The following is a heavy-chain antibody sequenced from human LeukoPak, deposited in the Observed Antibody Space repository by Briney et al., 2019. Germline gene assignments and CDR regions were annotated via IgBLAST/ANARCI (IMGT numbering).Heavy chain of an antibody. CDR1: GFTFSSYW. Sequence: GGSLRLSCAASGFTFSSYWMHWVRQAPGKGLVWVSCSNRDGSSTNYADPVKGRFTISRDNAKNTLYLQMNSLRAEDTGVYYCARDLDTAMEYWGQGTLVTASS. CDR3: ARDLDTAMEY. D-gene: IGHD5-18*01. CDR2: SNRDGSST. V-gene: IGHV3-74*01. J-gene: IGHJ4*02.